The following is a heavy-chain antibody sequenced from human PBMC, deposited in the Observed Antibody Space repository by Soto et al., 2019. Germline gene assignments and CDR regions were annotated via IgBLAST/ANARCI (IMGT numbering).Heavy chain of an antibody. Sequence: SETLSLICAVSGASISGSYYYWAWLRQSPGKGPEWIGSVFYTGFTSYNPSLESRVSVSVDTSKSQFSLKLSAVTAADTAVYYCATSQKGYNWNYFDHWGQGALVTVSS. CDR2: VFYTGFT. J-gene: IGHJ4*02. CDR1: GASISGSYYY. CDR3: ATSQKGYNWNYFDH. V-gene: IGHV4-39*01. D-gene: IGHD1-20*01.